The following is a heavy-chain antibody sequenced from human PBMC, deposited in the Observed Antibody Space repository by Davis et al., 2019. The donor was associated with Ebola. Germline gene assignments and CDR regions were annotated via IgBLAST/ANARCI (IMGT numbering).Heavy chain of an antibody. CDR3: ARGWLRSGFDY. CDR2: TYYNSKWYN. Sequence: HSQTLSLTCAISGDSVSMNSAAWIWIRQSPSRGLECLGRTYYNSKWYNDYAESVKSRITINPDTSKNQFSLQLNSVTPEDTAVYYCARGWLRSGFDYWGQGTLATVSS. CDR1: GDSVSMNSAA. D-gene: IGHD5-12*01. V-gene: IGHV6-1*01. J-gene: IGHJ4*02.